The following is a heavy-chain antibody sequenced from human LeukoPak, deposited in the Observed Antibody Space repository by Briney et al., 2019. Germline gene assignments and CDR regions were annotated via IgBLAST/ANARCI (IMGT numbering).Heavy chain of an antibody. D-gene: IGHD3-3*01. CDR1: GYSISSGYY. V-gene: IGHV4-38-2*02. Sequence: SETLSLTCTVSGYSISSGYYWGWIRQPPVKGLEWIGSIYHSGSTYYNPSLKSRVTISVDTSKNQFSLKLSSVTAADTAVYYCARGGWSGYYHYWGQGTLVTVSS. J-gene: IGHJ4*02. CDR2: IYHSGST. CDR3: ARGGWSGYYHY.